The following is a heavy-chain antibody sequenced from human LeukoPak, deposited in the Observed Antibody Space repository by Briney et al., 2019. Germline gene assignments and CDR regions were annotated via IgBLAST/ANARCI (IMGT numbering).Heavy chain of an antibody. CDR2: IYHSGST. D-gene: IGHD6-19*01. J-gene: IGHJ4*02. V-gene: IGHV4-59*12. CDR3: AKISSSGWSDFDY. CDR1: GGSISSYY. Sequence: SETLSLTCTVSGGSISSYYWSWIRQPPGKGLEWIGEIYHSGSTNYNPSLKSRVTISVDKSKNQFSLKLRSVTAADTAVYYCAKISSSGWSDFDYWGQGTLVTVSS.